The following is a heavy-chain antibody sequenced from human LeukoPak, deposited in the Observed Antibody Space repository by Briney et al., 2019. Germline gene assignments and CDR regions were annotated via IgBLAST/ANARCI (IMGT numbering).Heavy chain of an antibody. CDR2: MRRDGNEI. J-gene: IGHJ4*02. Sequence: GGSLRLSRSASGFTFSTYWMSWVRQAPGKGLEWVANMRRDGNEIYYLDSVKGRFTISRDNAKNSLYLEMSSLRVEDTAVYYCARDRGWRTSGYYLYHFDYWAREPWSPSPQ. CDR1: GFTFSTYW. D-gene: IGHD3-22*01. CDR3: ARDRGWRTSGYYLYHFDY. V-gene: IGHV3-7*01.